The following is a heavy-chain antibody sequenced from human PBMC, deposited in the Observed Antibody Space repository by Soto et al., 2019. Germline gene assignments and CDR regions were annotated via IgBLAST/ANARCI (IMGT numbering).Heavy chain of an antibody. Sequence: GGSLRLSCAASGFTFSGSAMHWVRQASGKGLEWVGRIRSKANSYATAYAASVKGRFTISRDDSKNTAYLEMNSLKTEDTAVYYCTRHLPPWYYDSSGYYYGWYFDLWGRGTLVTVSS. CDR3: TRHLPPWYYDSSGYYYGWYFDL. V-gene: IGHV3-73*01. CDR2: IRSKANSYAT. J-gene: IGHJ2*01. D-gene: IGHD3-22*01. CDR1: GFTFSGSA.